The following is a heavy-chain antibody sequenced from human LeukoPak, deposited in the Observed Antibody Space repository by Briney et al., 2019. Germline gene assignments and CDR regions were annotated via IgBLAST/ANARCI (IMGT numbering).Heavy chain of an antibody. CDR1: GGSIFSYY. CDR3: ARRAYFDSSGYSPTSGYFDL. J-gene: IGHJ2*01. V-gene: IGHV4-4*08. CDR2: IYSNGIT. D-gene: IGHD3-22*01. Sequence: SETLSLTCTVSGGSIFSYYWNWIRQSPGKGLEWLGYIYSNGITNYSPSLRSRGTISIATSKNQFSRRLASVTAADTAIYYCARRAYFDSSGYSPTSGYFDLWGRGTLVTVSS.